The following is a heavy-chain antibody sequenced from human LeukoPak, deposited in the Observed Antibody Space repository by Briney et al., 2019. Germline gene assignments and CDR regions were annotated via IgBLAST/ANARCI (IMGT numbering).Heavy chain of an antibody. CDR2: ISSNGGST. V-gene: IGHV3-64D*06. CDR3: VKRLNNYFDY. Sequence: PGGSLRLSCSASGFIFSSYAMHWVRQAPGKGLEFVSGISSNGGSTYYADSVKARFTMSRDNSKNALYLQMSSLRAEDMAVYYCVKRLNNYFDYWGQGTLVTVSS. D-gene: IGHD4/OR15-4a*01. J-gene: IGHJ4*02. CDR1: GFIFSSYA.